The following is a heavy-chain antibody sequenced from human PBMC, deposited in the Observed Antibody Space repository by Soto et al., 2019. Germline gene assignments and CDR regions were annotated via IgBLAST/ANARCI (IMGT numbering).Heavy chain of an antibody. J-gene: IGHJ6*02. CDR1: GGSIRTGGYY. CDR2: IYYTGST. CDR3: ARGNMTTVTASRDYYYYGMDV. V-gene: IGHV4-31*03. D-gene: IGHD4-17*01. Sequence: SETLSLTCTVSGGSIRTGGYYWSWIRQHPQKGLEWIGEIYYTGSTYYNPSLKSRLTVSVDTSKSQFSLRLTSVTAADTAVYYCARGNMTTVTASRDYYYYGMDVWGQGTTVTVSS.